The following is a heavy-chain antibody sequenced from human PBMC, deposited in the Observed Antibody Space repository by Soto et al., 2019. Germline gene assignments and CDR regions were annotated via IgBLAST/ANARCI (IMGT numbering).Heavy chain of an antibody. CDR2: IWYDGSNK. V-gene: IGHV3-33*01. J-gene: IGHJ6*03. CDR3: VASSGSYYYYMDV. D-gene: IGHD6-19*01. CDR1: GFTFSSYG. Sequence: GALRLSCAASGFTFSSYGMHWVRQAPGKGLEWVAVIWYDGSNKYYADSVKGRFTISRDNSKNTLYLQMNSLRAEDTAVYYCVASSGSYYYYMDVWGKGTTVTVSS.